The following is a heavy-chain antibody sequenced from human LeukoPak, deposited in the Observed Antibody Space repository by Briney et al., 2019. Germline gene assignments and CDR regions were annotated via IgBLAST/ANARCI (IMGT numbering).Heavy chain of an antibody. CDR2: ISSSSSYI. J-gene: IGHJ4*02. CDR1: GFTFSSYW. CDR3: ARDRTMVRGVHDY. V-gene: IGHV3-21*01. D-gene: IGHD3-10*01. Sequence: GGSLRLSCAASGFTFSSYWMSWVRQAPGKGLEWVSSISSSSSYIYYADSVKGRFTISRDNAKNSLYLQMNSLRAEDTAVYYCARDRTMVRGVHDYWGQGTLVTVSS.